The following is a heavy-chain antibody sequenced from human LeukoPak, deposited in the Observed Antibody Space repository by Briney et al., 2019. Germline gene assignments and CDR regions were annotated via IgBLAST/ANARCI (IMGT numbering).Heavy chain of an antibody. Sequence: SVKVSRKASGGTFSSYAISWVRQAPGQGLERMGGIIPIFGTANYAQKFQGRVTITADESTSTAYMELSSLRSEDTAVYYCARDRDGYNYDYWGQGTLVTVSS. CDR3: ARDRDGYNYDY. D-gene: IGHD5-24*01. CDR2: IIPIFGTA. J-gene: IGHJ4*02. V-gene: IGHV1-69*13. CDR1: GGTFSSYA.